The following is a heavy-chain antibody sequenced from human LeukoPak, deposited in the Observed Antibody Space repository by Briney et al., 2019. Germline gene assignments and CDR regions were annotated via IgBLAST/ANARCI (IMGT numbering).Heavy chain of an antibody. CDR3: ARVFHDSSGYYPYYFDY. V-gene: IGHV1-18*01. Sequence: ASVTVSCTASGYTFTTYGISWVRQAPGQGLEWMGWISAYNGNTNYAQKLQGRVTMTTDTSTSTAYMELRSLRSDDTAVYYCARVFHDSSGYYPYYFDYWGQGTLVTVSS. J-gene: IGHJ4*02. CDR2: ISAYNGNT. D-gene: IGHD3-22*01. CDR1: GYTFTTYG.